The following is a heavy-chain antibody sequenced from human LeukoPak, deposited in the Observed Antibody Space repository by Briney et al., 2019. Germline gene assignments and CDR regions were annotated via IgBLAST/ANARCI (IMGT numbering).Heavy chain of an antibody. V-gene: IGHV4-59*08. D-gene: IGHD4-11*01. CDR2: ICYSGST. Sequence: SETLSLTCTFSGGSISTYYWSWIRQPPGKGLEWIGDICYSGSTNYNAYPKSRGTISLNTSKNQFSLRLRSVTAADTAVYYCARRVAVGNYFDPWGQGTLVTVSS. J-gene: IGHJ5*02. CDR1: GGSISTYY. CDR3: ARRVAVGNYFDP.